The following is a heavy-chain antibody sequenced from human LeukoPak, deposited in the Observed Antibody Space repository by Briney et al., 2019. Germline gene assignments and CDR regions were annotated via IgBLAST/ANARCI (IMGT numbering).Heavy chain of an antibody. CDR3: AKSRGESRGASNY. Sequence: GGSLRLSCAASGFTFSSYAMNWVRQAPGRGLEWVSFISGSGDTTYYADSVKGRFTISRDSSKNTLYLQMNSLRAEDTAVYYCAKSRGESRGASNYWGQGTLVTVSS. D-gene: IGHD1-26*01. V-gene: IGHV3-23*01. J-gene: IGHJ4*02. CDR1: GFTFSSYA. CDR2: ISGSGDTT.